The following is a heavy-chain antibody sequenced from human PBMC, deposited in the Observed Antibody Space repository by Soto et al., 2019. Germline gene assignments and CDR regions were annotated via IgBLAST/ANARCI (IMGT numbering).Heavy chain of an antibody. J-gene: IGHJ4*02. CDR2: INHSGST. V-gene: IGHV4-34*01. CDR3: ARRRKFPHYYDSSGQIDY. D-gene: IGHD3-22*01. CDR1: GGSFSGYY. Sequence: SETLSLTCAVYGGSFSGYYWSWIRQPPGKGLGWIGEINHSGSTNYNPSLKSRVTISVDTSKNQFSLKLSSVTAADTAVYYCARRRKFPHYYDSSGQIDYWGQGTLVTVSS.